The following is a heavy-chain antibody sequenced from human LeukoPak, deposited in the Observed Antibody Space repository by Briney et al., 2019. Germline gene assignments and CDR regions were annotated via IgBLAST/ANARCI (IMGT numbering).Heavy chain of an antibody. CDR2: THPGDSST. Sequence: GESLKISCKGFGYSFATSWIGWVRQMSGKGLEWMGITHPGDSSTRYSPSLQGQVTISADKSIGTAYLQWSSLKASDTAMYYCARLAGGSSPPLRDAFDIWGQGTVVTVSS. CDR1: GYSFATSW. D-gene: IGHD6-13*01. J-gene: IGHJ3*02. CDR3: ARLAGGSSPPLRDAFDI. V-gene: IGHV5-51*01.